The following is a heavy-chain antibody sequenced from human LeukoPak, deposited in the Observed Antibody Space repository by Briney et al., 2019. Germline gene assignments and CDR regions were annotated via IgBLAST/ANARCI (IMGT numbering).Heavy chain of an antibody. CDR2: ISGSGGST. CDR1: GFTFSSYA. D-gene: IGHD6-13*01. V-gene: IGHV3-23*01. J-gene: IGHJ4*02. Sequence: GGSLRLSCAASGFTFSSYAMSWVRQAPGKGLEWVSAISGSGGSTYYADSVKGRFTISRDNSKNTLYLQMNSLRAEDTAVYYCARVSAAGTWFNYWGQGTLVTVSS. CDR3: ARVSAAGTWFNY.